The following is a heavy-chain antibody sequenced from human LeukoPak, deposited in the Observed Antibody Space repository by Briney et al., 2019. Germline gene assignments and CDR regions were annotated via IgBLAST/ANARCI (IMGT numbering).Heavy chain of an antibody. CDR1: SGPMHSYY. CDR2: SYIGLTT. CDR3: ARLRFYDSTGYSPGHYMDL. Sequence: SETLSLTCTVSSGPMHSYYWSWIRQTAGKGLEWIGRSYIGLTTDYNPSLKSRVTMSIDTSKNQLSLKLSAVTAADTAVYYCARLRFYDSTGYSPGHYMDLCGKGITVVVSS. V-gene: IGHV4-4*07. J-gene: IGHJ6*03. D-gene: IGHD3-22*01.